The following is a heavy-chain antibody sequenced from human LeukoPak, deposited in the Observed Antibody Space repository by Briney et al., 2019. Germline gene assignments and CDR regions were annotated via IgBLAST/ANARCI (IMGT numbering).Heavy chain of an antibody. V-gene: IGHV3-23*01. D-gene: IGHD1-1*01. CDR2: ISGSGSST. Sequence: GGSLRLSCAASGFTFSGYAMSWVRQAPGKGLGWVSTISGSGSSTYYADSVKGRFTVSRDNSKNRLYLQMNSLRAEDTAVYYCAKGDSIQLWGSGSGMDVWGQGTTVTVSS. CDR3: AKGDSIQLWGSGSGMDV. CDR1: GFTFSGYA. J-gene: IGHJ6*02.